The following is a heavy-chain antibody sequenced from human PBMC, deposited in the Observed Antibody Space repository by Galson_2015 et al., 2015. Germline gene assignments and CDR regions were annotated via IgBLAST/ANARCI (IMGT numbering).Heavy chain of an antibody. CDR1: GYTFTSYY. D-gene: IGHD6-13*01. CDR2: IYTSGGST. CDR3: ARDRRRLPGITAAGTSDY. V-gene: IGHV1-46*01. Sequence: SVKVSCKAFGYTFTSYYIHWVRQAPGQGLEWMGIIYTSGGSTTYAQKFQGRVTMTRDTSTSTVYMELRSLRFEDTAVYYCARDRRRLPGITAAGTSDYWGQGTLVTVSS. J-gene: IGHJ4*02.